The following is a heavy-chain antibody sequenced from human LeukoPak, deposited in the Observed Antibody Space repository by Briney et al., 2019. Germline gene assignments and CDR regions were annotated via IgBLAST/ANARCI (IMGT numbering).Heavy chain of an antibody. V-gene: IGHV3-23*01. D-gene: IGHD3-3*01. Sequence: PGGSLRLSCAASGFTFSSYAMSWVRQAPGKGLEWVSAISGSGGNTYYADSVKGRFTISRDNSKNTLYLQMNSLRAEDTAVYYCAKGSTIRFSRWFDPWGQGTLVTVSS. CDR1: GFTFSSYA. CDR3: AKGSTIRFSRWFDP. J-gene: IGHJ5*02. CDR2: ISGSGGNT.